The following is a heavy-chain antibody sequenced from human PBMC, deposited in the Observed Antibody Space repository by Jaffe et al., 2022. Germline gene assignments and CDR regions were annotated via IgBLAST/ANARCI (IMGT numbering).Heavy chain of an antibody. CDR3: TREIPYYDFWSGLIPRSSDYYYMDV. D-gene: IGHD3-3*01. J-gene: IGHJ6*03. Sequence: EVQLVESGGGLVQPGRSLRLSCTASGFTFGDYAMSWFRQAPGKGLEWVGFIRSKAYGGTTEYAASVKGRFTISRDDSKSIAYLQMNSLKTEDTAVYYCTREIPYYDFWSGLIPRSSDYYYMDVWGKGTTVTVSS. CDR1: GFTFGDYA. V-gene: IGHV3-49*03. CDR2: IRSKAYGGTT.